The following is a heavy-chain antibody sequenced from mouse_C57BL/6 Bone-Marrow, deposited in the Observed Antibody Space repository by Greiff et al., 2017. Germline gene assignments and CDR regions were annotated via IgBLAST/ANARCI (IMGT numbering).Heavy chain of an antibody. CDR3: AREGYDYDLYWYFDV. CDR1: GFTFSSYA. J-gene: IGHJ1*03. D-gene: IGHD2-4*01. V-gene: IGHV5-4*01. Sequence: VQLKESGGGLVKPGGSLKLSCAASGFTFSSYAMSWVRQTPEKRLEWVATISDGGSYTYYPDNVKGRFTISRDNAKNNLYLQMSHLKSVDTAMYYCAREGYDYDLYWYFDVWGTGTTVTVSS. CDR2: ISDGGSYT.